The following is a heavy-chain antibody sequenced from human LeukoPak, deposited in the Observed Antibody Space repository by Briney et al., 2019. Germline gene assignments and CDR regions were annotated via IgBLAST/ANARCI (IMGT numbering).Heavy chain of an antibody. CDR2: ISSSSSYI. CDR1: GFTFSDFW. D-gene: IGHD2-2*01. Sequence: GGSLRLSCAASGFTFSDFWMHWVRQAPGKGLEWVSSISSSSSYIYYADSVKGRFTISRDNAKNSLYLQMNSLRAEDTAVYYCAAPNCSSTSCSRNYYGMDVWGQGTTVTVSS. V-gene: IGHV3-21*01. CDR3: AAPNCSSTSCSRNYYGMDV. J-gene: IGHJ6*02.